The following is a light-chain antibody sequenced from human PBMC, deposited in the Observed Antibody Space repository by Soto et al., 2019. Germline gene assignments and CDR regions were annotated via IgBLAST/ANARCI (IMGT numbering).Light chain of an antibody. V-gene: IGKV1-39*01. CDR2: AAS. J-gene: IGKJ1*01. CDR1: QSISSS. CDR3: QQSFNLPRT. Sequence: DIEMTQSPSSLSASVDETITITCRAIQSISSSLNWFQHSPGQPPKLLLFAASNLHAGVPPRFSGSGSGTSFSLTIRSLQPEDFATYYCQQSFNLPRTFGPGTRVEFK.